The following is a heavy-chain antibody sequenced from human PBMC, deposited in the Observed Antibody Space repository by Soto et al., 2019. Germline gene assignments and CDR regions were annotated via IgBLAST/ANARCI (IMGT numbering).Heavy chain of an antibody. D-gene: IGHD6-19*01. CDR3: VIDGSSGWHFDS. V-gene: IGHV3-7*01. CDR1: GFTFSSYW. J-gene: IGHJ4*02. Sequence: GRSLRLSCEASGFTFSSYWMSWVRQAPGKGLEWVANVRQDGSQKFLVDSVKGRFTISRDNAKNSMYLQMNSLRAADTAVYHCVIDGSSGWHFDSWGQGTVVTVSS. CDR2: VRQDGSQK.